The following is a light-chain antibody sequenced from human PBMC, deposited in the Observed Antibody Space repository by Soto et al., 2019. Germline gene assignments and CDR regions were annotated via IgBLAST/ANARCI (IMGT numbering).Light chain of an antibody. V-gene: IGKV1-5*03. CDR1: QSIGIW. Sequence: IQMTQSPSTLSASVGDRVAITCRASQSIGIWLAWYQKKPGKAPRFLIYKASTLQTGVPSRFSGSGSGTEFTLTISRLQPDDFATYYCQQYNDYSWTFGQGTKVEI. CDR3: QQYNDYSWT. CDR2: KAS. J-gene: IGKJ1*01.